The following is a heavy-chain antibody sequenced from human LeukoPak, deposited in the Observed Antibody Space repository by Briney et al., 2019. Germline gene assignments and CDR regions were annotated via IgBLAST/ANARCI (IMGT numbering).Heavy chain of an antibody. CDR3: AETSYDYVWGSYRYNAFDI. CDR2: ISGSGGST. CDR1: GFTFSSYA. Sequence: GGSLRLSCAVSGFTFSSYAMSWVRQAPGKGLEWVSAISGSGGSTYYADSVKGRFTISRDNSKNTLYLQMNSLRAEDTAVYYCAETSYDYVWGSYRYNAFDIWGQGTMVTVSS. V-gene: IGHV3-23*01. J-gene: IGHJ3*02. D-gene: IGHD3-16*02.